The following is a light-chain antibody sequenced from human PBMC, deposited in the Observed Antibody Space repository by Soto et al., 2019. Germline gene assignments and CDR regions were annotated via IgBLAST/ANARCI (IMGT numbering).Light chain of an antibody. CDR1: QSVDSN. V-gene: IGKV3-15*01. J-gene: IGKJ4*01. CDR3: QQYNNWPLT. Sequence: EIGMTQSPATLSVSAGERVALSCRASQSVDSNLAWYQQKPGQAPRLLIYGASTRATGIPARFSASRSGTDFTLTINSLQSEDFAVYYCQQYNNWPLTFGGGTKVEIK. CDR2: GAS.